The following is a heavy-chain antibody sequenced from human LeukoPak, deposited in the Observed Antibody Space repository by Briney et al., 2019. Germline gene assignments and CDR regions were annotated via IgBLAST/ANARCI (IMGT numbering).Heavy chain of an antibody. CDR2: INHSGST. Sequence: PSETLSLTCAVYGGSFSGYYWSWIRQPPGKGLEWIGEINHSGSTNYNPSLKSRVTISVDTSKNQFSLKLSSVTAADTAVYYCARWGYYYYGMDVWGQGTTVTVS. V-gene: IGHV4-34*01. J-gene: IGHJ6*02. CDR3: ARWGYYYYGMDV. CDR1: GGSFSGYY. D-gene: IGHD3-16*01.